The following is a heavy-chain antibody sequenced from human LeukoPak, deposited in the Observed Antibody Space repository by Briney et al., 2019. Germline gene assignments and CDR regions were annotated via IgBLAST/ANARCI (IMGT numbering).Heavy chain of an antibody. J-gene: IGHJ4*02. CDR3: AGSILAVAGTCFDY. Sequence: ASVKVSCKASGYTFTGYYMHWVRQAPGQGLEWMGWINPNNGATKFAQRFQGRVTMTRDTSISTAYMELIGLTSGDTAVYYCAGSILAVAGTCFDYWGQGTLVTVSS. CDR2: INPNNGAT. CDR1: GYTFTGYY. V-gene: IGHV1-2*02. D-gene: IGHD6-19*01.